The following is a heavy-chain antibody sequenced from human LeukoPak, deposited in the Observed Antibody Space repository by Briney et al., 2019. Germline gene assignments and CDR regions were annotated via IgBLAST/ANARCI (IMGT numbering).Heavy chain of an antibody. Sequence: PGGSLRLSCAASRFTLSSYAMSWVRQVPGKGPEWVSAISGSGGTTYYADSVKGRFTISRDNSKNSLYLQMNSLRAEDTAVYYCAKESSGGWYFDYWGQGTLVTVSS. CDR3: AKESSGGWYFDY. CDR2: ISGSGGTT. CDR1: RFTLSSYA. J-gene: IGHJ4*02. V-gene: IGHV3-23*01. D-gene: IGHD6-19*01.